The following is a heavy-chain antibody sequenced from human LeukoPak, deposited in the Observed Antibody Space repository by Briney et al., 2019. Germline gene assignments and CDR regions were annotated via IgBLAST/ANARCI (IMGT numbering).Heavy chain of an antibody. CDR2: ISYSGVT. CDR1: GGSISNSNYY. J-gene: IGHJ6*02. CDR3: ARVPATGPYNYYFCGMDV. Sequence: SETLSLTCTVSGGSISNSNYYWGWIRQPPGKGLEWIGIISYSGVTYYNPSLKSRVTIFVDKSNNQFSLNVTSVTAADTSVYYCARVPATGPYNYYFCGMDVWGHGTTVTVSS. D-gene: IGHD1-14*01. V-gene: IGHV4-39*01.